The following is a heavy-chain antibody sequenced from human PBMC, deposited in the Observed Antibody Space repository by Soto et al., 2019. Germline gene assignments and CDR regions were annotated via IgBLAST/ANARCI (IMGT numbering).Heavy chain of an antibody. CDR3: ASGVQLLLPNYYYYGMDV. CDR1: GYTFTSYG. D-gene: IGHD5-18*01. CDR2: ISAYNGNT. V-gene: IGHV1-18*01. Sequence: QVQLVQSGAEVKKPGASVKVSCKASGYTFTSYGISWVRQAPGQGLEWLGWISAYNGNTNYAQKLQGRVTMTTDTSTRTAYMELRRLRSDDTAVYYCASGVQLLLPNYYYYGMDVWCQGTTVTVSS. J-gene: IGHJ6*02.